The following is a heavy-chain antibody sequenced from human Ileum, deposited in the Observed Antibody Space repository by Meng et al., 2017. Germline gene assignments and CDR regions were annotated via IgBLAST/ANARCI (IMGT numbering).Heavy chain of an antibody. CDR1: GYTFTSYY. J-gene: IGHJ3*02. CDR2: INPSGGST. Sequence: ASVKVSCKASGYTFTSYYMHWVRQAPGQGLEWMGIINPSGGSTSYAQKFQGRVTMTRDTSTSTVYMELSSLRSEDTAVYYCARPPREAYYYDSSGYSSDAFDIWGQETMVTVSS. V-gene: IGHV1-46*01. CDR3: ARPPREAYYYDSSGYSSDAFDI. D-gene: IGHD3-22*01.